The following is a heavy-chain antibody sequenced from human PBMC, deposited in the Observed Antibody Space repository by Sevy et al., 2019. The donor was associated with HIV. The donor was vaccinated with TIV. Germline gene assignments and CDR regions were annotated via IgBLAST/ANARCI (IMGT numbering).Heavy chain of an antibody. J-gene: IGHJ4*02. CDR3: ASDILTGSDF. V-gene: IGHV3-30*02. CDR2: IWYDGSDT. Sequence: GGSLRLSCAASGFTFSSYGMHWVRQAPGKGLEWVAFIWYDGSDTYYADSVKGRFNISRDNSKNTLYLQMNCLRTEDTAIYYCASDILTGSDFWGQGTLVTVSS. CDR1: GFTFSSYG. D-gene: IGHD3-9*01.